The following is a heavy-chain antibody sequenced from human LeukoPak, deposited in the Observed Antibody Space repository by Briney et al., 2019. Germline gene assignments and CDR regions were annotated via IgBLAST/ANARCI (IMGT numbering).Heavy chain of an antibody. CDR3: ARDGNYGSGSYIPYYFDY. J-gene: IGHJ4*02. CDR2: INPSGGST. D-gene: IGHD3-10*01. CDR1: GYTFTSYY. Sequence: ASVKVSCEASGYTFTSYYMHWVRQAPGQGLEWMGIINPSGGSTSYAQKFQGRVTMTRDTSTSTVYMELSSLRSEDTAVYYCARDGNYGSGSYIPYYFDYWGQGTLVTVSS. V-gene: IGHV1-46*01.